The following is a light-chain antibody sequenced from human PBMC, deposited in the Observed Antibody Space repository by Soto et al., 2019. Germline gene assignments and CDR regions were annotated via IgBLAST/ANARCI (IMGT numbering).Light chain of an antibody. CDR3: QQYNKWPLT. J-gene: IGKJ4*01. CDR1: ESVSSN. V-gene: IGKV3-15*01. Sequence: EIVMTQSPATLSVSQEERATLSCRASESVSSNLAWYQQKPGQAPRLLIYSASARATGIPARFSGSGSGTEFTLTISILQSEDFAVYYCQQYNKWPLTFGGGTKVEIK. CDR2: SAS.